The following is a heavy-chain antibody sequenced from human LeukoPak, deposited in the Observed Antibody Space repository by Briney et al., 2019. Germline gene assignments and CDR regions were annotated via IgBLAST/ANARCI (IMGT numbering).Heavy chain of an antibody. Sequence: GGSLRLSCAASGFTFSTYGMHWVRQAPGKGLEWVAFIRYDGSNRFYADSVRGRFTISRDNSKNTVYLQMNSLRAEDTAVYYCAKDRSMTTVTPFDNWGQGTLVAVSS. D-gene: IGHD4-17*01. J-gene: IGHJ4*02. V-gene: IGHV3-30*02. CDR3: AKDRSMTTVTPFDN. CDR1: GFTFSTYG. CDR2: IRYDGSNR.